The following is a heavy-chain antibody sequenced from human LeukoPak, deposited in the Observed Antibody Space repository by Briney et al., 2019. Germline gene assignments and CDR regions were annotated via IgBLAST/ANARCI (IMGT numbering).Heavy chain of an antibody. CDR1: NGSISSYY. CDR2: IYYSGST. J-gene: IGHJ4*02. Sequence: SETLSLTRTVSNGSISSYYWNWIRQTPGKGLEWIADIYYSGSTNYNPSLKSQVTISVDRPKNQVSLKLRSVTAADTAVYYCARRAYDWVPYFDYWGQGVLVTVSS. D-gene: IGHD3-16*01. CDR3: ARRAYDWVPYFDY. V-gene: IGHV4-59*01.